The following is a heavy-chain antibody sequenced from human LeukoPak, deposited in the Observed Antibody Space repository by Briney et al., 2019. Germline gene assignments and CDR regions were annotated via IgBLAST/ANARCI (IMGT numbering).Heavy chain of an antibody. CDR1: GYIFTRYY. J-gene: IGHJ6*03. CDR3: ARDSRIAAAGSYYYYYMXV. CDR2: INPSGGST. Sequence: GASVKVSCKASGYIFTRYYMHWVRQAPGQGLEWMGIINPSGGSTSYAQKFQGRVTMTRDTSTSTVYMELSSLRSEDTAVYYCARDSRIAAAGSYYYYYMXVXXXGTTVTI. D-gene: IGHD6-13*01. V-gene: IGHV1-46*01.